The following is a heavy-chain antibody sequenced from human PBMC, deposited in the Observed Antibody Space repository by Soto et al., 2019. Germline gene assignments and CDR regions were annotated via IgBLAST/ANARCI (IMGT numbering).Heavy chain of an antibody. Sequence: GGSLRLSCAASGFTFSDYYMSWIRQAPGKGLEWVSYISSSGSTIYYADSVKGRFTISRDNAKNSLYLQMNSLRAEDTAVYYCARSDGDYVADAFDIWGQGTMVTVSS. CDR1: GFTFSDYY. CDR3: ARSDGDYVADAFDI. CDR2: ISSSGSTI. V-gene: IGHV3-11*01. J-gene: IGHJ3*02. D-gene: IGHD4-17*01.